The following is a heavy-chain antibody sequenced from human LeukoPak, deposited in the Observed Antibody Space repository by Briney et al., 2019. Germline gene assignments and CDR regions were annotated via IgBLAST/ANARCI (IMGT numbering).Heavy chain of an antibody. J-gene: IGHJ4*02. CDR1: SVSISSYY. V-gene: IGHV4-59*01. CDR2: VYSSGST. D-gene: IGHD5-12*01. Sequence: PSETLSLTCTVSSVSISSYYWRWIRQPPGKGLEWIGYVYSSGSTNYNPSLKSRVTISIDTSKNHFSLNLTSLTAADTAVYYCARGGYSGYEFDYWGQGTRVTVSS. CDR3: ARGGYSGYEFDY.